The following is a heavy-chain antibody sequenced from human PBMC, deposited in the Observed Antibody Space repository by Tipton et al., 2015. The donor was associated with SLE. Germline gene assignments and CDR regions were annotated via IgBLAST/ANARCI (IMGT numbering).Heavy chain of an antibody. CDR2: ISHSGNI. J-gene: IGHJ3*02. CDR1: GFSISSGYY. CDR3: ARGVAYYYDFGALDI. Sequence: TLSLTCVVSGFSISSGYYWGWIRQSPEKGLEWIGSISHSGNIYFNPSLKSRASLSTDTSRNEVLLRLSSVTAADTAVYYCARGVAYYYDFGALDIWGQGTMVTVSS. D-gene: IGHD3-22*01. V-gene: IGHV4-38-2*01.